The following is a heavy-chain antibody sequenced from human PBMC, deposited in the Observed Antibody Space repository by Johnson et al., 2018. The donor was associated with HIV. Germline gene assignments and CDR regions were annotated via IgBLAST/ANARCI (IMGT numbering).Heavy chain of an antibody. CDR1: GFTFSNAW. CDR3: SREVYQMTAFDI. Sequence: EVQLVESGGGVVQPGGSLRLSCAASGFTFSNAWMSWVRPAPGKGLEWVGRIKSKTDGGATDYPAPAKDRFPISRDDSKHTLYLQINSLYTDDTGVYYCSREVYQMTAFDIWGQGTVVTVSS. J-gene: IGHJ3*02. V-gene: IGHV3-15*01. CDR2: IKSKTDGGAT. D-gene: IGHD2-2*01.